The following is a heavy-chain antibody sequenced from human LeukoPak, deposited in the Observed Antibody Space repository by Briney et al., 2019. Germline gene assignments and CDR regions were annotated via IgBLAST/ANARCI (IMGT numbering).Heavy chain of an antibody. Sequence: ASVKVSCKASGYTFTSYAMHWVRQAPGQRLEWMGWINAGNGNTKHSQKFQGRVTSTRDTSASTAYMELSSLRSEDTAVYYCARDAEGAAISVNYWFDPWGQGTLVTVSS. D-gene: IGHD2-2*02. CDR1: GYTFTSYA. V-gene: IGHV1-3*01. CDR3: ARDAEGAAISVNYWFDP. CDR2: INAGNGNT. J-gene: IGHJ5*02.